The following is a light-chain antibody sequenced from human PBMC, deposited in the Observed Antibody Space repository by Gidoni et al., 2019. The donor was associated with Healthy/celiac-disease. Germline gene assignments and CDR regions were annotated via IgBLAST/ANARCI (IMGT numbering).Light chain of an antibody. CDR1: QSISSY. J-gene: IGKJ4*01. V-gene: IGKV1-39*01. CDR2: AAS. Sequence: DIHKTQSPSSLSASVGDRVTITCRANQSISSYLNWYQPKPGKAPKLLIYAASSLQSGGPSSFSGSGSGTDFTLTISSLQPEEFATYYCQQSYSTPLTFGGGTKVEIK. CDR3: QQSYSTPLT.